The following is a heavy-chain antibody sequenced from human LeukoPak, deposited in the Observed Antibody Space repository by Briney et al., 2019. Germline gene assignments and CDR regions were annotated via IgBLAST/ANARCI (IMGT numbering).Heavy chain of an antibody. CDR3: ANIVGITRVDY. V-gene: IGHV3-30*02. CDR2: IRFDGTTE. CDR1: GFTFSSYS. J-gene: IGHJ4*02. D-gene: IGHD1-26*01. Sequence: GGSLRLSCAASGFTFSSYSMNWVRQAPGKGLEWVAFIRFDGTTEFYADSVKGRFTISRDNSKNTLYLQMNSLRADDTALYYCANIVGITRVDYWGQGTLVTVSS.